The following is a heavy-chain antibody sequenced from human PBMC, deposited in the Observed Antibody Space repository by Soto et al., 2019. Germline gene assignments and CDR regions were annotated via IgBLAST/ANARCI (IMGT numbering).Heavy chain of an antibody. Sequence: SETLSLTCVVSGGSIHTDYWWSWVRQPPGKGLEWIGAIHHSGSTNYIQSLKSRVTMSLDKSNNHLSLRLISVTAADTAVYYCARGFDYRWVYWGQGTLVTFSS. J-gene: IGHJ4*02. V-gene: IGHV4-4*02. D-gene: IGHD3-16*01. CDR2: IHHSGST. CDR1: GGSIHTDYW. CDR3: ARGFDYRWVY.